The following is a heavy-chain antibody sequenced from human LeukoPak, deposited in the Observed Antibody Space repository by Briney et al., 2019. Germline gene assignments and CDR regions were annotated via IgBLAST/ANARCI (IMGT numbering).Heavy chain of an antibody. J-gene: IGHJ4*02. CDR1: GYTFTSYG. CDR3: ARESMRKLDY. Sequence: GSVKVSCTASGYTFTSYGISWVRQAPGQGLEWMGWISAYNGNTNYAQKLQGRVTMTTDTSTSTAYMELRSLRSDDAAVYYCARESMRKLDYWGQGTLVTVSS. CDR2: ISAYNGNT. V-gene: IGHV1-18*01. D-gene: IGHD2-8*01.